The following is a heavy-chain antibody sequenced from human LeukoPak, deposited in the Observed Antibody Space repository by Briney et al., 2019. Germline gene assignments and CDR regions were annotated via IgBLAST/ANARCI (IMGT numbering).Heavy chain of an antibody. CDR2: IYTSGST. V-gene: IGHV4-61*02. CDR3: ARGGLLWFGELLYPNWFDP. CDR1: GGSISSGSYY. Sequence: PSQTLSLTCTVSGGSISSGSYYWSWIRQPAGKGLEWIGRIYTSGSTNYNPSLKSRVTISVDTSKNQFSLKLSSVTAADTAVYYCARGGLLWFGELLYPNWFDPWGQGTLVTVSS. J-gene: IGHJ5*02. D-gene: IGHD3-10*01.